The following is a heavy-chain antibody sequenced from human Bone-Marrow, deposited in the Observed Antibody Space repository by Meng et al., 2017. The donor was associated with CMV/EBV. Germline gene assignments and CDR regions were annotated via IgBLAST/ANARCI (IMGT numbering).Heavy chain of an antibody. CDR1: GFTFSSSG. D-gene: IGHD6-6*01. J-gene: IGHJ3*02. CDR2: IRFDGSTE. Sequence: GESLKISCAASGFTFSSSGMHWVRQAPGKGLEWVAFIRFDGSTEYYADSVEGRFTISRDNSKNTLYLQMNSLRAEDTAVYYCSKGVTYSRSSGAFDIWGQGTMVTVSS. CDR3: SKGVTYSRSSGAFDI. V-gene: IGHV3-30*02.